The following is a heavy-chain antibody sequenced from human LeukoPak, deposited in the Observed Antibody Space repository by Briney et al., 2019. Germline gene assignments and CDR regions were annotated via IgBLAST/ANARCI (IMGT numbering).Heavy chain of an antibody. CDR2: IIPIFGTA. V-gene: IGHV1-69*13. Sequence: GASVKVSCKASGYTFTSYGISWVRQAPGQGLEWMGGIIPIFGTANYAQKFQGRVTITADESTSTAYMELSSLRSEDTAVYYCARAFCGGDCYSRWHYFDCWGQRTLVTVSS. J-gene: IGHJ4*02. D-gene: IGHD2-21*01. CDR1: GYTFTSYG. CDR3: ARAFCGGDCYSRWHYFDC.